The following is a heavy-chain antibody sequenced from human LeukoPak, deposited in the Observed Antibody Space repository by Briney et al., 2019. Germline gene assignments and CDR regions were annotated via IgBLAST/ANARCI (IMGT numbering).Heavy chain of an antibody. Sequence: GGSLRLSCAASGFTFSSYSMNWVRQAPGKGLEWVSYISSASNTIYYADSEKGRFTISRDNAKNSLYLQMNSLRAEDTAMYYCARDGWFGDYNWFDPWGQGTLVTVSS. D-gene: IGHD3-10*01. J-gene: IGHJ5*02. CDR2: ISSASNTI. V-gene: IGHV3-48*01. CDR3: ARDGWFGDYNWFDP. CDR1: GFTFSSYS.